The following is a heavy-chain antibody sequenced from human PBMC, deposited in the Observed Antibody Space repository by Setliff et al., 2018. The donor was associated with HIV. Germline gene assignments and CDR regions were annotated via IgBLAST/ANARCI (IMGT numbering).Heavy chain of an antibody. Sequence: SETLSLTCTVSGGSISSHYWSWIRQPPGKGLEWIGSIYYSGSTNYNPSLKSRVTISVDTSKNQFSLKLSSVTAADTAVYYRARGGLDYYYGMDVWGQGTTVTVSS. J-gene: IGHJ6*02. V-gene: IGHV4-59*11. CDR1: GGSISSHY. CDR3: ARGGLDYYYGMDV. CDR2: IYYSGST.